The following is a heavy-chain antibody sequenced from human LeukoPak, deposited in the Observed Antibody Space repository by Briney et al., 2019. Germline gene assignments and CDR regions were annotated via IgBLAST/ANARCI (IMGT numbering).Heavy chain of an antibody. V-gene: IGHV3-23*01. J-gene: IGHJ4*02. Sequence: PGGSLRLSCAASGLSFSNYAMYWVRQATGKGLEWVSAIGGTGGNIFYTDSVKGRFTISRDNSKNTLYLHMNSLRAEDTAIYYCVRDNYSYRLDVWGQGTLVTVSS. CDR2: IGGTGGNI. D-gene: IGHD2-21*01. CDR1: GLSFSNYA. CDR3: VRDNYSYRLDV.